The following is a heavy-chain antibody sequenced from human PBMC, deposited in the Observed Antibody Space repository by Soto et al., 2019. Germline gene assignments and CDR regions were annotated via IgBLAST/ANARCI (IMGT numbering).Heavy chain of an antibody. J-gene: IGHJ4*02. Sequence: SETLSLTCTVSGGSISSYYWSWIRQPPGKGLEWIGYIYYSGSTNYNPSLKSRVTISVDTSKNQFSLKLSSVTAADTAVYYCARGRITMIPSGHFDYWGQGTLVTVSP. CDR2: IYYSGST. CDR1: GGSISSYY. D-gene: IGHD3-22*01. CDR3: ARGRITMIPSGHFDY. V-gene: IGHV4-59*01.